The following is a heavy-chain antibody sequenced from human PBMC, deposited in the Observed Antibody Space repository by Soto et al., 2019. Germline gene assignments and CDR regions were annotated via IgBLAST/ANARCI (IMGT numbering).Heavy chain of an antibody. J-gene: IGHJ5*02. V-gene: IGHV2-5*02. Sequence: SGPTLVNPTQTLTLPCTFSGFSLSTSGVGVGWIRQPPGKALEWLALIYWDDDKRYSPSLRSRLTITKDTSKNQVVLTMTNMDPVDTATYYCAHSLYDYVWGTNWFDPWGQGTLVTVSS. D-gene: IGHD3-16*01. CDR2: IYWDDDK. CDR3: AHSLYDYVWGTNWFDP. CDR1: GFSLSTSGVG.